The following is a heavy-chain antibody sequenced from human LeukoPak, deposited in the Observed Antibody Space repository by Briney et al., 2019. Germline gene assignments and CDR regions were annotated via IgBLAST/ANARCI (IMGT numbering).Heavy chain of an antibody. CDR3: AKDGSWGDYYFYFYMDV. D-gene: IGHD3-16*01. CDR2: ISGSGYYT. Sequence: GGSLRLSCEASGSGFTFGNFALGWVRQAPGRRLELVSGISGSGYYTYYADSVKGRFTISRDNSKNTLYIQMNSLRAEDTAVYYCAKDGSWGDYYFYFYMDVWGKGTTVTVSS. J-gene: IGHJ6*03. V-gene: IGHV3-23*01. CDR1: GSGFTFGNFA.